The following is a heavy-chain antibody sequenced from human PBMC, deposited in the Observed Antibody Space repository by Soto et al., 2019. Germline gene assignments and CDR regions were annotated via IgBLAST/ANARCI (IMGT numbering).Heavy chain of an antibody. Sequence: XETLSLTCAVSGGSVSTGSYDWSWIRQPPGKGLEWIGKIFFTGSAHYNPSLRNRVTMSVDTSKDQFSLTLTSVTAADTAVYYCARDGNGMDVWGQGTTVTV. CDR3: ARDGNGMDV. CDR1: GGSVSTGSYD. V-gene: IGHV4-61*01. D-gene: IGHD1-26*01. CDR2: IFFTGSA. J-gene: IGHJ6*02.